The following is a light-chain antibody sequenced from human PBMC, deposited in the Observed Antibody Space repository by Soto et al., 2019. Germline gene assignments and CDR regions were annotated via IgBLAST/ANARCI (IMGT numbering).Light chain of an antibody. CDR3: QQYGRSPLVT. CDR1: QSVSSSY. Sequence: EIVLTQSPGTLSLSPGERATLSCRASQSVSSSYLAWYQQKPGQAPRLLIYGASSRATGIPDRFSGSGSGTDFTLTISRLEPEDFAMYYCQQYGRSPLVTVGHATRLEIK. CDR2: GAS. J-gene: IGKJ5*01. V-gene: IGKV3-20*01.